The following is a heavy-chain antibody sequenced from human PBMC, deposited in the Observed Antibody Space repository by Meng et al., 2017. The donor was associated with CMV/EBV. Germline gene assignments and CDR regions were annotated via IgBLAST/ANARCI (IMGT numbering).Heavy chain of an antibody. CDR3: ASAPVLGGFRWYFDP. J-gene: IGHJ2*01. V-gene: IGHV4-59*01. CDR1: GGSISSYY. CDR2: IYYSGST. D-gene: IGHD3-16*01. Sequence: GSLRLSCTVSGGSISSYYWSWIRQPPGKGLEWIGYIYYSGSTNYNPSLKSRVTISVDTSKNQFSLKLSSVTAADTAVYYCASAPVLGGFRWYFDPWGRGTLVTVSS.